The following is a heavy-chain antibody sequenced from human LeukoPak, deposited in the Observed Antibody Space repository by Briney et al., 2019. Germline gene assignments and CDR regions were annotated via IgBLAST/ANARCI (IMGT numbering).Heavy chain of an antibody. Sequence: SETLSLTCTVSGGSISSSSYYWGWIRQPPGKGLEWIGSIYYSGSTYYNPSLKSRVTISVDTSKNQFSLKLSSVTAADTAVYYCARVALAYYYDSSGYYRKAFDAFDIWGQGTMVTVSS. CDR1: GGSISSSSYY. CDR2: IYYSGST. J-gene: IGHJ3*02. V-gene: IGHV4-39*07. D-gene: IGHD3-22*01. CDR3: ARVALAYYYDSSGYYRKAFDAFDI.